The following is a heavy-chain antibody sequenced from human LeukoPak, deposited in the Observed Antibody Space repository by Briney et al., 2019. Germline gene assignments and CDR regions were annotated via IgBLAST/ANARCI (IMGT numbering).Heavy chain of an antibody. J-gene: IGHJ3*02. Sequence: FTFTXSAMQWVRQARGQRLEWIGWIVVGSGNTNYAQKFQERVTITRDMSTSTAYMELSSLRSEDTAVYYCAXEGXNGVSSYDAFDIWGQGTMVTVSS. V-gene: IGHV1-58*02. D-gene: IGHD2-8*01. CDR3: AXEGXNGVSSYDAFDI. CDR2: IVVGSGNT. CDR1: FTFTXSA.